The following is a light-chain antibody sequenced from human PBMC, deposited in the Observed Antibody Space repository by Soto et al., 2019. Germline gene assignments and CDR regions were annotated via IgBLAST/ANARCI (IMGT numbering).Light chain of an antibody. J-gene: IGKJ1*01. CDR2: AAS. CDR1: QGISND. Sequence: DIQMTQSPSSLSASIGDRVTISCRASQGISNDLAWYQQKPGKVPYLLIYAASTSHSGVPSRFRGSGSGTDFTLNISSLQHADVANYYCQNYNSAPRTFGQGTKV. V-gene: IGKV1-27*01. CDR3: QNYNSAPRT.